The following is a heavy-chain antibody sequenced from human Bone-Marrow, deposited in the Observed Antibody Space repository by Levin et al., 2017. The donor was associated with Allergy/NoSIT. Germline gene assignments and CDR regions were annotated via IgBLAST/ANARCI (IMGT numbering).Heavy chain of an antibody. J-gene: IGHJ4*02. V-gene: IGHV3-23*01. CDR2: ISGVDDAT. Sequence: GGSLRLSCEASGFTFSNYAMSWVRQAPGKGLEWVSAISGVDDATYYADSVKGRFTISRDNSKNTLYLQVNSLRAEDTAVYFCAKDFHPRTAPDKKRISSPDYWGQGTLVTVSS. CDR3: AKDFHPRTAPDKKRISSPDY. D-gene: IGHD1-14*01. CDR1: GFTFSNYA.